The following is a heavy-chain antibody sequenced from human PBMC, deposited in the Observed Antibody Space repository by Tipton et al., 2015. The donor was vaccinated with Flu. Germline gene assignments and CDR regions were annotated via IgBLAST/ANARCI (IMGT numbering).Heavy chain of an antibody. V-gene: IGHV3-48*03. J-gene: IGHJ4*02. Sequence: GSLRLSCAASGFTFSSHEMNWVRQAPGKGLGWVSYISSSGSTIYYADSVKGRFTISRDNAKNSLYLQMNSLRAEDTAVYYCASEGYYCDYWGQGTLVTVSS. CDR2: ISSSGSTI. CDR1: GFTFSSHE. CDR3: ASEGYYCDY.